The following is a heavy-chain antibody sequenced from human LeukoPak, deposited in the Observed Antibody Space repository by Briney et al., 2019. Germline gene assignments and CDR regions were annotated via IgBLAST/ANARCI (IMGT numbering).Heavy chain of an antibody. J-gene: IGHJ4*02. CDR2: FYPEYGEK. V-gene: IGHV1-24*01. CDR3: ARNYYDSSGYYYFDY. Sequence: ASVKVSCKVSGCTLTELSMHWVRQAPGKGLEWMGGFYPEYGEKIYEQKLQGRVTMTEDTSTDTAYMELSSLRSEDTAVYYCARNYYDSSGYYYFDYWGQGALVTVSS. CDR1: GCTLTELS. D-gene: IGHD3-22*01.